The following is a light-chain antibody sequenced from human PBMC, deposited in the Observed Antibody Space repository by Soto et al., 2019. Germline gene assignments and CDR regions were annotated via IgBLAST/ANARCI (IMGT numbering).Light chain of an antibody. Sequence: QSVLTQPASVSGSPGQTITISCTGTSSDVGGYNYVSWYQHHPGKAPKLMIYQVSYRPSGVSNRFSGSKSGTTASLIISGLQAEDEAVYYCSSYTSGTTPYVFGTGTKVTVL. CDR2: QVS. CDR3: SSYTSGTTPYV. V-gene: IGLV2-14*01. J-gene: IGLJ1*01. CDR1: SSDVGGYNY.